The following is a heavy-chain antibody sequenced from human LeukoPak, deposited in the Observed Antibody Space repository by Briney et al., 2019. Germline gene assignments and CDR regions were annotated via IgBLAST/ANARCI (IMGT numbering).Heavy chain of an antibody. Sequence: PGGSLRLSCTVSGFTVSSDSMSWVRQAPGKGLEWVSFIYSGGSTHYPDSVKGRFTISRDNSKNTLYLQMNSLRAEDTAVYYCARRAGAYSHPYDYWGQGTLVTVSS. D-gene: IGHD4/OR15-4a*01. CDR1: GFTVSSDS. CDR2: IYSGGST. V-gene: IGHV3-53*01. J-gene: IGHJ4*02. CDR3: ARRAGAYSHPYDY.